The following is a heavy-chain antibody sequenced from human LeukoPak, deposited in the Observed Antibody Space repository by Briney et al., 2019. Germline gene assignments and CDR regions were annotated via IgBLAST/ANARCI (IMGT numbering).Heavy chain of an antibody. Sequence: PSETLSLTCTVSGGSISSSSYYWGWVRQPPGKGLEWIASIYYSGSTYYNPSLKSRVAISVDTSKNQFSPKLSSVTAADTAVYYCASRRLGETTTANWFDPWGQGTLVTVSS. V-gene: IGHV4-39*01. J-gene: IGHJ5*02. CDR1: GGSISSSSYY. D-gene: IGHD4-17*01. CDR2: IYYSGST. CDR3: ASRRLGETTTANWFDP.